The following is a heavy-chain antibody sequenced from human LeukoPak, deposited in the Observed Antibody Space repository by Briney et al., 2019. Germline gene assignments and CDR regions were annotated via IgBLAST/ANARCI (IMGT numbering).Heavy chain of an antibody. D-gene: IGHD6-13*01. Sequence: SETLSLTCTVSGGSISSYYWSWIRQPPGKGLEWIRYIYYSGTTNYNPSLKSRVTISVDTPKNQFSLKLSSVTAADTAVYYCARGVYIAAAQYGYWGQGTLVTVSS. CDR3: ARGVYIAAAQYGY. V-gene: IGHV4-59*01. J-gene: IGHJ4*02. CDR1: GGSISSYY. CDR2: IYYSGTT.